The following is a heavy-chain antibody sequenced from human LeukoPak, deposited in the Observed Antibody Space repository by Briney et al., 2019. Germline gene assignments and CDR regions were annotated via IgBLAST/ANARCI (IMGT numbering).Heavy chain of an antibody. J-gene: IGHJ6*03. Sequence: SVKVSCKASGGTFSSYAISWVRQAPGQGLEWMGGIIPIFGTANYAQKFQGRVTITADESTSTAYMELSSLRAEDTAVYYCAKAYYDFWSGYYIAYYYYMDVWGKGTTVTVSS. CDR3: AKAYYDFWSGYYIAYYYYMDV. D-gene: IGHD3-3*01. CDR2: IIPIFGTA. CDR1: GGTFSSYA. V-gene: IGHV1-69*13.